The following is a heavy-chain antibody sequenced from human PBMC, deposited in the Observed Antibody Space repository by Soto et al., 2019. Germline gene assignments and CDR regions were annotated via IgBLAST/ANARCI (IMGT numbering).Heavy chain of an antibody. Sequence: VASVKVSCKASGYTFTSYGISWVRQAPGQGLEWMGWISAYNGNTNYAQKLQGRVTMTTDTSTSTAYMELRSLRSDDTAVYYCARDLCSSSSKNKNDYWGQGTLVTVSS. D-gene: IGHD6-6*01. CDR3: ARDLCSSSSKNKNDY. CDR2: ISAYNGNT. CDR1: GYTFTSYG. V-gene: IGHV1-18*01. J-gene: IGHJ4*02.